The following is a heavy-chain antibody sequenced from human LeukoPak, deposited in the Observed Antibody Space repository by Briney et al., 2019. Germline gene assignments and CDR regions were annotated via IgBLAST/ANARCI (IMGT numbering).Heavy chain of an antibody. CDR1: GFIFSDYA. J-gene: IGHJ4*02. V-gene: IGHV3-48*04. CDR2: VSGKSRAI. Sequence: PGGSLRLSCAASGFIFSDYAINWVRQAPGKGLEWLSFVSGKSRAIYYADSVKGRFTISRDNAKESVYLHMSSLRAEDTAVYYCASLITFSYGSGHDYWGQGTLVTVSS. CDR3: ASLITFSYGSGHDY. D-gene: IGHD3-10*01.